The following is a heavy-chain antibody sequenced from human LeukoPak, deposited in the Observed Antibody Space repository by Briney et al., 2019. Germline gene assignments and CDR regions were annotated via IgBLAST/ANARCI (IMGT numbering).Heavy chain of an antibody. CDR1: GFTFDDYA. CDR2: ISWNSGSI. J-gene: IGHJ4*02. V-gene: IGHV3-9*01. Sequence: PGGSLRLSCAASGFTFDDYAMHWVRQAPGKGLEWVSGISWNSGSIGYADSVKGRFTISRDNAKNSLYLQMNSLRAEDTALYYCAKDIDYYGSGSRPHYFDYWGQGTLVTVSS. CDR3: AKDIDYYGSGSRPHYFDY. D-gene: IGHD3-10*01.